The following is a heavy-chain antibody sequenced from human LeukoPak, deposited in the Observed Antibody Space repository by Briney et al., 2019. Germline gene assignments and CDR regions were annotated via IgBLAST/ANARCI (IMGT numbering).Heavy chain of an antibody. J-gene: IGHJ4*02. D-gene: IGHD1-26*01. CDR3: ARDIRMVGATLYFDY. CDR1: GASTTNYY. Sequence: SGTLPLTCTVSGASTTNYYWSWVRQFPGKELEWIVYMHSSGSTNYNLSLKSRVTMSIDTSKNQFSLNLRSVTAADTAVYYCARDIRMVGATLYFDYWGQGLLVTVSS. CDR2: MHSSGST. V-gene: IGHV4-59*01.